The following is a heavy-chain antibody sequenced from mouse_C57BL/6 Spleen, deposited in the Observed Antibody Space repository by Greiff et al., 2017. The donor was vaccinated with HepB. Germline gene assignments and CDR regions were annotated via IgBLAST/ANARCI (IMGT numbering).Heavy chain of an antibody. CDR2: IDPANGNT. Sequence: VHVKQSVAELVRPGASVKLSCTASGFNIKNTYMHWVKQRPEQGLEWIGRIDPANGNTKYAPKFQGKATITADTSSNTAYLQLSSLTSEDTAIYYCASPVTTVVGGYFDVWGTGTTVTVSS. V-gene: IGHV14-3*01. J-gene: IGHJ1*03. D-gene: IGHD1-1*01. CDR1: GFNIKNTY. CDR3: ASPVTTVVGGYFDV.